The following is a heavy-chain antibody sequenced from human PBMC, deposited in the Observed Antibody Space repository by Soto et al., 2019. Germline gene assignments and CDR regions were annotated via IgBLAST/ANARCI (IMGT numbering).Heavy chain of an antibody. CDR2: IYPGDSDT. V-gene: IGHV5-51*01. Sequence: GESLKISCKGSGYSFTSYWIGWVRQMPGKGLEWMGIIYPGDSDTRYSPSFQGQVTISADKSISTAYLQWSSLKASDTAMYYCARPNHSYDDAFDIWGQGTMVTVSS. CDR1: GYSFTSYW. D-gene: IGHD5-18*01. CDR3: ARPNHSYDDAFDI. J-gene: IGHJ3*02.